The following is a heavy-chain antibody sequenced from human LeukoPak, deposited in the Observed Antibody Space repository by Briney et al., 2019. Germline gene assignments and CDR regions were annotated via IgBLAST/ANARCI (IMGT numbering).Heavy chain of an antibody. D-gene: IGHD3-9*01. V-gene: IGHV5-51*01. CDR2: IYPGDSDT. Sequence: GESLKISCKGSGYSFTSYWIGWVRQMPGKGLEWMGIIYPGDSDTRYSPSFQGQVTISADKSISTAYLQWSSLKASDTAMYYCTRHPGYYDILTGYYNRWFDPWGQGTPVTVSS. CDR3: TRHPGYYDILTGYYNRWFDP. CDR1: GYSFTSYW. J-gene: IGHJ5*02.